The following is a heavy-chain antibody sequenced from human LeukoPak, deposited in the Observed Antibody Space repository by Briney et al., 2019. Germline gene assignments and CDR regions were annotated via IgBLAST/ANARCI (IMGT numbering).Heavy chain of an antibody. V-gene: IGHV4-39*07. J-gene: IGHJ6*02. CDR2: IYYSGSA. D-gene: IGHD2-8*01. CDR1: GGSINSNNFY. Sequence: PSETLSLTCTVSGGSINSNNFYWGWIRQPPGQGLEWIGSIYYSGSAYYRPSLKSRVTISIDKSKNQFSLKLSSVTAADTAVYYCAKEEVYWRGGNHYFYYGMDVWGQGITVTVSS. CDR3: AKEEVYWRGGNHYFYYGMDV.